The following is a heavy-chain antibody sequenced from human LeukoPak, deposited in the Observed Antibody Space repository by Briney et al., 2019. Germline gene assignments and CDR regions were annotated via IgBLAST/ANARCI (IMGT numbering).Heavy chain of an antibody. CDR2: ISGSGGST. J-gene: IGHJ1*01. V-gene: IGHV3-23*01. Sequence: GGSLRLSCAASGFTFSSYAMHWVRQAPGKGLEWVSAISGSGGSTYYADSVKGRFTISRDNSKNTLYLQMNSLRAEDTAVYYCAKAPQRVLAGYFQHWGQGTLVTVSS. CDR1: GFTFSSYA. CDR3: AKAPQRVLAGYFQH.